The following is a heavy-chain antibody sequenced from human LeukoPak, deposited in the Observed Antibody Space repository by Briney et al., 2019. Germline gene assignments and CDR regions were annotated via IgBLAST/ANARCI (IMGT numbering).Heavy chain of an antibody. D-gene: IGHD6-6*01. CDR1: GFTFDDYG. CDR2: INWNGGNT. CDR3: ARDRSSSHYFDY. Sequence: GGSLRLSCAASGFTFDDYGMSWVRQAPGKGLEGVSGINWNGGNTVYADSVKGRFTISRDNAKNSVYLQMNSLRAEDTAVYYCARDRSSSHYFDYWGQGTLVTVSS. J-gene: IGHJ4*02. V-gene: IGHV3-20*04.